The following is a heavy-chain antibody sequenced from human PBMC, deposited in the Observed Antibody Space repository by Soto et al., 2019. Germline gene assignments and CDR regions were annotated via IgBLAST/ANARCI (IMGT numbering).Heavy chain of an antibody. V-gene: IGHV1-2*02. J-gene: IGHJ5*02. CDR1: GYTCTALY. CDR2: IHPTSGDI. D-gene: IGHD2-15*01. Sequence: QVQLVQSGTEVRKTGASVKVSCKTSGYTCTALYLHWLRQAPGQGPEWMGWIHPTSGDIKSAQKFQGRVTMTRDTAITTAYLELNTLTSDDTAVYDCASNGDCSGESCWGGRFDPWGKGTLVTVSS. CDR3: ASNGDCSGESCWGGRFDP.